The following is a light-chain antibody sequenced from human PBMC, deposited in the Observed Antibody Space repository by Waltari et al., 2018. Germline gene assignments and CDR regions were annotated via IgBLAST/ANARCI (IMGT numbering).Light chain of an antibody. V-gene: IGLV2-14*01. CDR1: SSAVGGYNY. CDR3: SSYTSSNTWV. CDR2: DVT. Sequence: QSALTQPASVSGSPGQSITMSCTGTSSAVGGYNYVSWYQQHPGKAPKLMIYDVTKRPSGVSNRFSGSKSGSTASLTISGLQAEDEADYYCSSYTSSNTWVFGGGTKLTVL. J-gene: IGLJ3*02.